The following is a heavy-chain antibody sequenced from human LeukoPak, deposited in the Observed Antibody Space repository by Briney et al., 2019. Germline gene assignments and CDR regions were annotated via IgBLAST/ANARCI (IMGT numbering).Heavy chain of an antibody. J-gene: IGHJ4*02. D-gene: IGHD2-15*01. CDR1: GFTVSSNY. V-gene: IGHV3-66*01. Sequence: GGSLRLSCAAPGFTVSSNYMSWVRQAPGKGPEWISIIYSGGSTYYADSVKGRFTISRDNSKNTLYLQMSSLRAEDTAVYYCARAPPGYCSGGSCSRPLDYWGQGTLVTVSS. CDR3: ARAPPGYCSGGSCSRPLDY. CDR2: IYSGGST.